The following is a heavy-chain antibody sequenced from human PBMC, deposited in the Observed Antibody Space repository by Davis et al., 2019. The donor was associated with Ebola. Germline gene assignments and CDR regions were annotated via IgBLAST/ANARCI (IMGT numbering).Heavy chain of an antibody. CDR3: ARQGEWPYYFDY. CDR1: GFTFSSYG. Sequence: GGSLRLSCAASGFTFSSYGMHWVRQAPGKGLEWVAVISYDGSNKYYADSVKGRFTISRDNSKNTLYLQMNSLRAEDTAVYYCARQGEWPYYFDYWGQGTLVTVSS. V-gene: IGHV3-30*03. D-gene: IGHD3-16*01. CDR2: ISYDGSNK. J-gene: IGHJ4*02.